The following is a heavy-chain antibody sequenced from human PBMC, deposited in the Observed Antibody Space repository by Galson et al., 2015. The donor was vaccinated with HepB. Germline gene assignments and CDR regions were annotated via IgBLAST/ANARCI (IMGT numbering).Heavy chain of an antibody. V-gene: IGHV3-23*01. J-gene: IGHJ1*01. CDR1: GFTFSTYA. D-gene: IGHD6-6*01. CDR2: ISSSGGST. Sequence: SLRLSCAASGFTFSTYAMSWVRQAPGKGLEWVSSISSSGGSTYYADSVKGRFTISRDNSKNTLYLQMNSPRAEDTAVYYCARGAGSQYFQEWGQGTLVTVSS. CDR3: ARGAGSQYFQE.